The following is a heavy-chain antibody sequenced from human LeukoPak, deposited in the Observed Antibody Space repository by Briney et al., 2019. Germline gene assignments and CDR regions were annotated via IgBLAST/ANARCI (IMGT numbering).Heavy chain of an antibody. CDR2: INHSGST. D-gene: IGHD2-2*01. CDR1: GGSFSGYY. V-gene: IGHV4-34*01. CDR3: ARQPAAMSYYYYGMDV. J-gene: IGHJ6*02. Sequence: SETLSLTCAVYGGSFSGYYWSWIRQPPGKGLEWIGEINHSGSTNYNPSLKSRVTISVDTSKNQFSLKLSSVTAADTAVYYCARQPAAMSYYYYGMDVWGQGTTVTVSS.